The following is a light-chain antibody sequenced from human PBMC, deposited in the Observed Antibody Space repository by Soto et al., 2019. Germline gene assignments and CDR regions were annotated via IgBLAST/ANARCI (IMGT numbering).Light chain of an antibody. CDR3: QQYNNWPFT. V-gene: IGKV3-15*01. J-gene: IGKJ3*01. CDR2: GAS. CDR1: QSVSSN. Sequence: EIVMTQSPATLSVSPGERATLSCRASQSVSSNLAWYQQKPGQAPRLLIDGASTRATGIPARFSGSGSGTEFTLTISSLQSEDFAVYSCQQYNNWPFTFGPGTKVDIK.